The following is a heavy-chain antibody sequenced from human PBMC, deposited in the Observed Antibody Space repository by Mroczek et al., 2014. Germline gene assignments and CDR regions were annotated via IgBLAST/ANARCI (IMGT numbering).Heavy chain of an antibody. V-gene: IGHV3-23*01. CDR2: ISGSGGST. Sequence: ESGEAWYSLGGSLRLSCAASGFTFSSYAMSWVRQAPGKGLEWVSAISGSGGSTYYADSVKGRFTISRDNSKNTLYLQMNSLRAEDTAVYYCAKASPRNDESPNYFDYWGQGTLVTVSS. CDR1: GFTFSSYA. D-gene: IGHD1-1*01. CDR3: AKASPRNDESPNYFDY. J-gene: IGHJ4*02.